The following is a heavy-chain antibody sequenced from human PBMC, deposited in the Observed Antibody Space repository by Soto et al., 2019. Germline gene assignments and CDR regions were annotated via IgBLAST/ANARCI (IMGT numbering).Heavy chain of an antibody. J-gene: IGHJ4*02. CDR3: ARAHNWNDAYFDY. CDR2: ISYDASDT. CDR1: GFTFRTYG. D-gene: IGHD1-1*01. Sequence: PGGSLRLSCAVSGFTFRTYGMHWVRQAPGKGLEWVAVISYDASDTYYADSVKGRFTISRDNSKNTVYLQMNSLRAEDTAVYYCARAHNWNDAYFDYWGQGTLVTVSS. V-gene: IGHV3-30*03.